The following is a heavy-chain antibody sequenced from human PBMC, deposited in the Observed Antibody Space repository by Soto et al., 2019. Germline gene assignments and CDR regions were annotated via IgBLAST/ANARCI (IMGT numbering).Heavy chain of an antibody. Sequence: PGGSLRLSCAASGFTFSSYWMHWVRQAPGKGLVWVSRINSDGSSTSYADSVKGRFTISRDNAKNTLYLQMNSLRAEDTAVYYCARDTYDFWSGYYGSYYYGMDVCGQGTTGTV. CDR1: GFTFSSYW. V-gene: IGHV3-74*01. D-gene: IGHD3-3*01. CDR3: ARDTYDFWSGYYGSYYYGMDV. J-gene: IGHJ6*02. CDR2: INSDGSST.